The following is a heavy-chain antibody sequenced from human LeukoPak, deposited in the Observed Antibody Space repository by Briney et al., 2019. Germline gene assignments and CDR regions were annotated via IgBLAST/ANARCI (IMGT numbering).Heavy chain of an antibody. D-gene: IGHD1-14*01. CDR3: AKDWSHRHYYYYMDV. CDR2: INRGGDDT. CDR1: GFTFSTYA. J-gene: IGHJ6*03. Sequence: GGSLRLSCAASGFTFSTYAMGWVRQAPGKGLEWVSGINRGGDDTHYADSVKGRFTISRDNSKNTVYLQMNNLRAEDTALYYCAKDWSHRHYYYYMDVWGKGTTVTVSS. V-gene: IGHV3-23*01.